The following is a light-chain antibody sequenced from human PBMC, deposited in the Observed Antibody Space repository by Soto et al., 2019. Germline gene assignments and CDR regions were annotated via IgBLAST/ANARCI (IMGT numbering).Light chain of an antibody. Sequence: DVQIAQSPSTLSASVGDTVTVSCRASQDVGSFVAWYQQKPGKAPKLLIYLASRLESGVPSRFSGTGSGTDFSLIISGLQPDDFATYFCQQYNSHSFYSFGQGTKLEIK. CDR2: LAS. J-gene: IGKJ2*03. CDR1: QDVGSF. V-gene: IGKV1-5*03. CDR3: QQYNSHSFYS.